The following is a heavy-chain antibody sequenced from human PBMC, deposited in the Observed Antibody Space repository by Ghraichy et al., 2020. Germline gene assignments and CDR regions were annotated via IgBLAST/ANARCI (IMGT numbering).Heavy chain of an antibody. CDR3: ARGSSIGSGSYPWYFDL. J-gene: IGHJ2*01. V-gene: IGHV1-18*01. Sequence: ASVKVSCKASGYTFTSYGFSWVRQAPGQGLEWMGWISAYNGNTNYAQKLQGRVTMTTDTSTSTAYMELRSLRSDDTAVYYCARGSSIGSGSYPWYFDLWGRGTLVTVSS. CDR1: GYTFTSYG. CDR2: ISAYNGNT. D-gene: IGHD3-10*01.